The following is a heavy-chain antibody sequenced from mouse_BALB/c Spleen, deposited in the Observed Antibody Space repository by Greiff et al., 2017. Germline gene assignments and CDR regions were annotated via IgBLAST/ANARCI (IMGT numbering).Heavy chain of an antibody. D-gene: IGHD2-10*01. V-gene: IGHV1-14*01. J-gene: IGHJ4*01. CDR3: ARSAYYGNYIYAMDY. CDR1: GYTFTSYV. Sequence: EVQRVESGPELVKPGASVKMSCKASGYTFTSYVMHWVKQKPGQGLEWIGYINPYNDGTKYNEKFKGKATLTSDKSSSTAYMELSSLSSEDSAVYYCARSAYYGNYIYAMDYWGQGTSVTVSS. CDR2: INPYNDGT.